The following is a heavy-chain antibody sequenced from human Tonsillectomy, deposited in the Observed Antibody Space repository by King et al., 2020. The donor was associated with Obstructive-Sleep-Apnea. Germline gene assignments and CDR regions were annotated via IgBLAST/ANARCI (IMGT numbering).Heavy chain of an antibody. CDR2: ISSRVSTI. CDR3: ARDGRPGWYFDL. CDR1: GFTFSDYY. J-gene: IGHJ2*01. V-gene: IGHV3-11*01. D-gene: IGHD1-1*01. Sequence: VQLVESGGGLVKPGGSLRLSCAASGFTFSDYYMSWIRQAPGKGLEWGSYISSRVSTIYHADSVKGRFTISRDNAKNSLYLQMNSLRAEDTAVYYCARDGRPGWYFDLWGRGTLVTVSS.